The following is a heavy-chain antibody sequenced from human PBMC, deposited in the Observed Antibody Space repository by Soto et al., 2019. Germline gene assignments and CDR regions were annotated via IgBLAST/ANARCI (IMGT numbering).Heavy chain of an antibody. CDR3: ARAGYCTNGVCPTYHYYGMDV. D-gene: IGHD2-8*01. V-gene: IGHV1-3*01. CDR1: GYTFTSYA. CDR2: INAGNGNT. J-gene: IGHJ6*02. Sequence: ASVKVSCKASGYTFTSYAMHWVRQAPGQRLEWMGWINAGNGNTKYSQKFQGRVTITRDTSASTAYMELSSLRSEDTAVYYCARAGYCTNGVCPTYHYYGMDVWGQGTTVTVSS.